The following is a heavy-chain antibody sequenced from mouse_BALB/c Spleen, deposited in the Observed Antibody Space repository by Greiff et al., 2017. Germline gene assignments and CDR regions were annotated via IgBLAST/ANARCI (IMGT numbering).Heavy chain of an antibody. D-gene: IGHD4-1*01. CDR3: AREGLGRGFAY. Sequence: EVQLVESGGGLVKPGGSLKLSCAASGFTFSSYAMSWVRQTPEKRLEWVATISSGGSYTYYPDSVKGRFTISRDNAKNNLYLQMSSLKSEDTAMYYCAREGLGRGFAYWGQGTLVTVSA. CDR1: GFTFSSYA. V-gene: IGHV5-6-4*01. J-gene: IGHJ3*01. CDR2: ISSGGSYT.